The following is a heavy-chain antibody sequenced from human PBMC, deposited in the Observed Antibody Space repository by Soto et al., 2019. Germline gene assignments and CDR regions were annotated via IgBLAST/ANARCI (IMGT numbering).Heavy chain of an antibody. CDR3: ARARKLRYFDWLLD. V-gene: IGHV4-34*01. D-gene: IGHD3-9*01. Sequence: SETLSLTCAVYGGSFSGYYWSWIRQPPGKGLEWIGEINHSGSTNYNPSLKSRVTISVDTSKNQFSLKLSSVTAADTAVYYCARARKLRYFDWLLDWGQGTLVTVSS. CDR2: INHSGST. J-gene: IGHJ4*02. CDR1: GGSFSGYY.